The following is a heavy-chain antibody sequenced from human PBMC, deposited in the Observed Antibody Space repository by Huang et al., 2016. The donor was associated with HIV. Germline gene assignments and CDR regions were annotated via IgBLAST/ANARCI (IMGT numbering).Heavy chain of an antibody. CDR1: GGSISSYY. CDR3: ARGGELLWFGEPGGWFDP. D-gene: IGHD3-10*01. J-gene: IGHJ5*02. CDR2: SYTSGRP. Sequence: QVQLQESGPGLVKPSETLSLTCTVSGGSISSYYWSWIRQPAGKGLEWIGRSYTSGRPTPNPSPRRLVTRSGDTSKNQFSLKLGSVTAADTAVYYCARGGELLWFGEPGGWFDPWGQGTLVTVSS. V-gene: IGHV4-4*07.